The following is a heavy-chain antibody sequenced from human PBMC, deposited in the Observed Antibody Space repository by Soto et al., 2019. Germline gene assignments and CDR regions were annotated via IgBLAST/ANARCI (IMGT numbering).Heavy chain of an antibody. J-gene: IGHJ6*02. D-gene: IGHD2-21*01. CDR3: ARLSGDHSAFFSYGMDA. CDR2: INSDGTIS. Sequence: XVSLRLSCAASGFTFDTYWMNWVRQAAGKGPEWLSGINSDGTISSYADSVKGRLTISRDNARNTLSLQMNSLRADDTAVYYCARLSGDHSAFFSYGMDAWGQGTTVTVSS. CDR1: GFTFDTYW. V-gene: IGHV3-74*01.